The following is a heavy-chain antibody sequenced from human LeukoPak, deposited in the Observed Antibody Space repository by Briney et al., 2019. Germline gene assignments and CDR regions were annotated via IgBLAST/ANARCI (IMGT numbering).Heavy chain of an antibody. CDR2: IYHSGST. V-gene: IGHV4-4*08. CDR1: GGSISTYY. J-gene: IGHJ3*02. D-gene: IGHD4-23*01. Sequence: PSETLSLTCTVSGGSISTYYWNWIRQTPEKGLEWIDYIYHSGSTNYNPSLKSRVTISVDTSKNQFSLKLSSVTAADTAVYYCAVVTDAFDIWGQGTMVTVSS. CDR3: AVVTDAFDI.